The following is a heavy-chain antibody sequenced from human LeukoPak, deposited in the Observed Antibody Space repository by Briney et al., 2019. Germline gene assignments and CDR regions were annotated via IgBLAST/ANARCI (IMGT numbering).Heavy chain of an antibody. V-gene: IGHV4-38-2*02. D-gene: IGHD6-19*01. CDR3: ARDQSAYSSGWYSNFDY. J-gene: IGHJ4*02. CDR2: IYHSGST. CDR1: GYSLSSGYY. Sequence: SETLSLTCAVSGYSLSSGYYWGWIRQPPGKGLEWIGSIYHSGSTYYNPSLKSRVTISVDTSKNQFSLKLSSVTAADTAVCYCARDQSAYSSGWYSNFDYWGQGTLVTVSS.